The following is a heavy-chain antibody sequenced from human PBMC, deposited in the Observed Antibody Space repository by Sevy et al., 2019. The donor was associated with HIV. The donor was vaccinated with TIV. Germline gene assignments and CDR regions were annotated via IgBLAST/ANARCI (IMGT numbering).Heavy chain of an antibody. CDR3: ARVKGYCSSTSCYRVWFDP. D-gene: IGHD2-2*01. CDR2: IYYSGST. V-gene: IGHV4-59*01. J-gene: IGHJ5*02. CDR1: GGSISSYY. Sequence: SETLSLTCTVSGGSISSYYWSWIRQPPGKGLEWIGYIYYSGSTNYNPSLKSRVTISVDTSKNQFSLKLSSVTAADTAVYYCARVKGYCSSTSCYRVWFDPWGQGTLVTVSS.